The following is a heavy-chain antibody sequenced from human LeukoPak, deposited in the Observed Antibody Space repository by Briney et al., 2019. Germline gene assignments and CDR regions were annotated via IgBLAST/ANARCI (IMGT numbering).Heavy chain of an antibody. D-gene: IGHD6-25*01. J-gene: IGHJ6*04. CDR3: GTPIAAAVTDYYYGMDV. Sequence: ATVTVSCKASGYTFTSCCIRGVRRAPPRGLVEMGWISDHNGNTNYTQKPQGRVTITTDTSKNQAHLELKTVTSDDAAVYYWGTPIAAAVTDYYYGMDVWGKGTTVTVSS. V-gene: IGHV1-18*04. CDR1: GYTFTSCC. CDR2: ISDHNGNT.